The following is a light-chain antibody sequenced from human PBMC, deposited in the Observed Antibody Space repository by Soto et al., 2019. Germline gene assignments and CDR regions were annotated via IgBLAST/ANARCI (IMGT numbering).Light chain of an antibody. Sequence: DSQMTQSPSSLSASVGDRVTITCRASQSISSYLNWHQQKPGKAPKLLIYAASSLQSGVPSRFSGSGSGTDFTLTISSLQPEDFATYYCQQSYSNLITFGQGTRLEIK. CDR3: QQSYSNLIT. CDR2: AAS. CDR1: QSISSY. V-gene: IGKV1-39*01. J-gene: IGKJ5*01.